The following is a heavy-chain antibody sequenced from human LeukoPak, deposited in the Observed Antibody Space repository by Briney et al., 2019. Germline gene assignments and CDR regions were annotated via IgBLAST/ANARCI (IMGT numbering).Heavy chain of an antibody. CDR1: GGSIISYY. V-gene: IGHV4-59*12. CDR2: IHSSGKT. CDR3: AEISRGTRLVAY. J-gene: IGHJ4*02. D-gene: IGHD1-1*01. Sequence: KPSETLSLTCTVSGGSIISYYWSWIRQSPQKGLEWIAYIHSSGKTNYNPSLKSRVTISVDTSKNQFSLKLSSVTAADTAMYYCAEISRGTRLVAYWGQGTLVTVSS.